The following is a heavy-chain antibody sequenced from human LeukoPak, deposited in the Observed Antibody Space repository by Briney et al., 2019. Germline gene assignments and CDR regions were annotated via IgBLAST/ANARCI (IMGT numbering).Heavy chain of an antibody. CDR3: ARGGERYCSSTSCYYSEPFFDY. V-gene: IGHV4-34*01. Sequence: PSETLSLTCAVYGGSFSGYYWSWIRQPPGKGLEWIGEINHSGSTSYNPSLKSRVTISVDTSKNQFSLKLSSVTAADTAVYYCARGGERYCSSTSCYYSEPFFDYWGQGTLVTVSS. J-gene: IGHJ4*02. CDR2: INHSGST. CDR1: GGSFSGYY. D-gene: IGHD2-2*01.